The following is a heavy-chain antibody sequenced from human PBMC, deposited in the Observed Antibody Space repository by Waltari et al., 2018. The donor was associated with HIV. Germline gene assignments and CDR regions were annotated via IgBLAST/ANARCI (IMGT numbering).Heavy chain of an antibody. V-gene: IGHV4-59*03. Sequence: QVQLQESGPGLVKPSETLSLTCTVSGDSFRSYYWSWIRQSPGKGLEWIGYIYFSGSSNFNPSLKSRVTTSVDTSKNQFSLRLRSLTAADTAMYYCARTYTKGGWYFDLWGRGTPVTVSS. D-gene: IGHD3-16*01. CDR3: ARTYTKGGWYFDL. CDR1: GDSFRSYY. CDR2: IYFSGSS. J-gene: IGHJ2*01.